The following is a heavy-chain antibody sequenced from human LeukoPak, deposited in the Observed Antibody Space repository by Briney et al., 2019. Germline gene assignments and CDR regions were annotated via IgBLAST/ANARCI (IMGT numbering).Heavy chain of an antibody. CDR3: ARHLSGSYYKGPNWFDP. V-gene: IGHV4-4*07. CDR2: IYTSGST. CDR1: GGSNSNYY. J-gene: IGHJ5*02. D-gene: IGHD1-26*01. Sequence: SETLSLTCIVSGGSNSNYYWSWIRQPAGKGLEWIGRIYTSGSTNYNPSLKNRVTMSIDTSKNQFSLELSSVTAADTAVYYCARHLSGSYYKGPNWFDPWGQGTLVTVSS.